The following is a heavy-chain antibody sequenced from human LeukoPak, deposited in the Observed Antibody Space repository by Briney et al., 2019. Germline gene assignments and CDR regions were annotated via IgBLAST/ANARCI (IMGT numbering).Heavy chain of an antibody. V-gene: IGHV3-11*04. Sequence: GGSLRLSCAASGFTFSDYYMSWIRQAPGKGLEWVSYISTSGNMIYYADSVKGRFTISRDNSKNTLYLQMNSLRAEDTAVYYCAKPMGERIAARRYYFDYWGQGTLVTVSS. CDR1: GFTFSDYY. D-gene: IGHD6-6*01. CDR3: AKPMGERIAARRYYFDY. CDR2: ISTSGNMI. J-gene: IGHJ4*02.